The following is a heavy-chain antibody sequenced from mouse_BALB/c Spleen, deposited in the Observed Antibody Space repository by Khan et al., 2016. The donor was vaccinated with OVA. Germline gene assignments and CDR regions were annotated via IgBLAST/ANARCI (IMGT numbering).Heavy chain of an antibody. D-gene: IGHD1-1*01. CDR2: INPSTAYT. CDR3: ARRVLRWDFDY. V-gene: IGHV1-7*01. Sequence: QIQLVQSGAELAKPGASVKMSCKASGYTFINYWILWVKQRPGQGLEWIGYINPSTAYTEYNQNFKDKATLTADKSSRTAYMQLSSLTSEDSAVYYCARRVLRWDFDYWGQGTTLTVSS. J-gene: IGHJ2*01. CDR1: GYTFINYW.